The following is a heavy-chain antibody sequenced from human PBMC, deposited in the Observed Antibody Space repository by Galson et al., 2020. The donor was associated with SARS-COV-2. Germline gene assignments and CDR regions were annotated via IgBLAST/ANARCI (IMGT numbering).Heavy chain of an antibody. CDR2: IWYDGSNT. CDR3: ARDSPDADYDSSGPNLWYFDY. J-gene: IGHJ4*02. V-gene: IGHV3-33*01. Sequence: GESLKISCAASGFTFSSYGMHWVRQAPGKGLEWVAVIWYDGSNTYYADSVKGRFTISRDNSKNTLYLQMNSLRAEDTAVYYCARDSPDADYDSSGPNLWYFDYWGQGTLVTVSS. D-gene: IGHD3-22*01. CDR1: GFTFSSYG.